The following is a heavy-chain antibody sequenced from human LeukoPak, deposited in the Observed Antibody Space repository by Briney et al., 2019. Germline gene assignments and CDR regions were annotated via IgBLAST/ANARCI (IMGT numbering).Heavy chain of an antibody. CDR2: IYTSGST. CDR1: GGSISSGSYY. V-gene: IGHV4-61*02. J-gene: IGHJ4*02. D-gene: IGHD2-2*02. CDR3: ARDHRYCSSTSCYIGFDY. Sequence: TLSLTCTVSGGSISSGSYYWSWIRQPAGKGLEWIGRIYTSGSTNYNPSLKSRVTISVDTSKNQFSLKLSSVTAAGTAVYYCARDHRYCSSTSCYIGFDYWGQGTLVTVSS.